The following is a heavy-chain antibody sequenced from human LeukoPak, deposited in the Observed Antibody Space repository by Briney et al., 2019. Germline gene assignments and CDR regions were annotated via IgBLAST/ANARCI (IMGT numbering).Heavy chain of an antibody. V-gene: IGHV3-11*01. CDR1: GFIFSDYY. CDR2: ISDSGSTI. D-gene: IGHD3-22*01. J-gene: IGHJ4*02. Sequence: GGSLRLSCAASGFIFSDYYMTWVRQTPGKGLEWLSYISDSGSTINYADSVKGRLTISRDNAKKSLFLQMNRLRAEDTAVYYCAIYYDSSGSIDHWGQGTLVTVSS. CDR3: AIYYDSSGSIDH.